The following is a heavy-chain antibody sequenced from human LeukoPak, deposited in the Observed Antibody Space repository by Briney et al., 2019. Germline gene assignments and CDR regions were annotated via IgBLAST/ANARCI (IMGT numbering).Heavy chain of an antibody. CDR3: ARVKTTIIVVSLFDY. V-gene: IGHV1-2*02. CDR1: GYTFTGYY. D-gene: IGHD3-22*01. Sequence: GASVKVSCKASGYTFTGYYMHWVRQAPGQGLEWMGWINPNSGGTNYAQQFQGRLTMTRDTSISTAYMELSRLRSDDMAVYYCARVKTTIIVVSLFDYWGQGTLVTVSS. J-gene: IGHJ4*02. CDR2: INPNSGGT.